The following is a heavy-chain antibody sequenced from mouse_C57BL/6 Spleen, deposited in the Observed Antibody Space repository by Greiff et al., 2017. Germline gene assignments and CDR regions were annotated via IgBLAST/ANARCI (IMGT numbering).Heavy chain of an antibody. Sequence: EVKLQQSGPELVKPGASVKISCKASGYSFTDYNMNWVKQSNGKSLEWIGVINPNYGTTSYNQKFKGKATLTVDQSSSTAYMQLNSLTSEDSAVYYCARSGYGSSYGVYYYAMDYWGQGTSVTVSS. CDR3: ARSGYGSSYGVYYYAMDY. J-gene: IGHJ4*01. D-gene: IGHD1-1*01. V-gene: IGHV1-39*01. CDR1: GYSFTDYN. CDR2: INPNYGTT.